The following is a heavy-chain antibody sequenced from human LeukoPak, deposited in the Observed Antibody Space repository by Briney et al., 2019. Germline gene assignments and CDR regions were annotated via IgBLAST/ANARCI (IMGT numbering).Heavy chain of an antibody. CDR3: AKDLSSGSNWYYAFDI. Sequence: GGSLRLSCAASGFTFSSNAMSWVRQAPGKGLEWVSAISEGGSSTYYADSVKGRFTISRDNSKNTLYLQMNSLRAEDTAIYYCAKDLSSGSNWYYAFDIWGQGTMVTVSS. CDR1: GFTFSSNA. CDR2: ISEGGSST. D-gene: IGHD6-13*01. V-gene: IGHV3-23*01. J-gene: IGHJ3*02.